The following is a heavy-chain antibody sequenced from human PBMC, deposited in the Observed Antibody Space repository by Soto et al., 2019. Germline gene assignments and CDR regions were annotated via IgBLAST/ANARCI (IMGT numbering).Heavy chain of an antibody. CDR1: GYTFTSYG. J-gene: IGHJ6*02. D-gene: IGHD2-15*01. Sequence: SSVKVSCKASGYTFTSYGISWVRQAPGQGLEWMGWISAYNGNTNYAQKLQGRVTMTTDTSTSTAYMELRSLRSDDTAVDYCARLGGEGYCGRYGMAVWGQGTTVTVS. CDR3: ARLGGEGYCGRYGMAV. CDR2: ISAYNGNT. V-gene: IGHV1-18*01.